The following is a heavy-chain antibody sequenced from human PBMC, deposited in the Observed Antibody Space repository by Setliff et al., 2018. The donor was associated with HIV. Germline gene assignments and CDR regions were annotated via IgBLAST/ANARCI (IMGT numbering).Heavy chain of an antibody. J-gene: IGHJ5*02. CDR1: GDSFRTYA. Sequence: SVKVSCKASGDSFRTYAFTWVRQAPGQGLEWMGTIIPTVGKTNYGQRFQGRVTMTTDRSASTLHMELRSLRSEDTAVYFCARLCNSNTCPLDHWGQGTQVTVSS. D-gene: IGHD2-2*01. V-gene: IGHV1-69*04. CDR2: IIPTVGKT. CDR3: ARLCNSNTCPLDH.